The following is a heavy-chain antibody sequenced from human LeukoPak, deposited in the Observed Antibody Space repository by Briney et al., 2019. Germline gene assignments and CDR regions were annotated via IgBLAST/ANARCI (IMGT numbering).Heavy chain of an antibody. J-gene: IGHJ4*02. D-gene: IGHD2-2*02. CDR2: ISYDGSNK. CDR1: GFTFSSYV. CDR3: ANNIPRE. V-gene: IGHV3-30*18. Sequence: SGRSLRLSCAASGFTFSSYVMHWVRQAPGKGLEWVAVISYDGSNKYYADSVKGRFTISRDNSKNTLYLQMNSLRAEDTAVYYCANNIPREWGQGTLVTVSS.